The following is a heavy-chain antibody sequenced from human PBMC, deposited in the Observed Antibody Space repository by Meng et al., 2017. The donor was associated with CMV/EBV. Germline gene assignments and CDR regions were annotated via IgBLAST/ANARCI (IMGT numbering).Heavy chain of an antibody. CDR1: GGSIIIYY. V-gene: IGHV4-4*07. D-gene: IGHD6-19*01. CDR2: IYTSGST. CDR3: ARDSSGWYPHFDY. J-gene: IGHJ4*02. Sequence: QWRLTDAGPVLAKASETLYLTCTVSGGSIIIYYWSWIRQPAGKGLEWIGRIYTSGSTNYNPSLKSRVTMSVDTSKNQFSLKLSSVTAADTAVYYCARDSSGWYPHFDYWGQGTLVTVSS.